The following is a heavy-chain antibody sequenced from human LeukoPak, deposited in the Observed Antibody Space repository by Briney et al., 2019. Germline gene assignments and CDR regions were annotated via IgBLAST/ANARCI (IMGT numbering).Heavy chain of an antibody. CDR1: GFTFSSYA. Sequence: GGSLRLSCATSGFTFSSYAMHWVRQAPGKGLEWVAVISYDGSNKYYADSVKGRFTISRDNSKNTLYLQMNSLRAEDTAVYYCARDSYGMDVWGQGTTVTVSS. CDR3: ARDSYGMDV. V-gene: IGHV3-30-3*01. CDR2: ISYDGSNK. J-gene: IGHJ6*02.